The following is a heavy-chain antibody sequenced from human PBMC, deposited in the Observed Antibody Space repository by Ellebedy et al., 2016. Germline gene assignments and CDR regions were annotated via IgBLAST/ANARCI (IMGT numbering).Heavy chain of an antibody. D-gene: IGHD2-2*01. J-gene: IGHJ4*02. CDR1: RYTFTSYY. V-gene: IGHV1-46*01. CDR3: ARGGMLYCSSTNCVDY. Sequence: ASVKVSXKASRYTFTSYYMHWVRQAPGQGLEWMGIINPSGGSTSYAQKFQGRVTMTRDTSTSTAYMELRSLRSDDTAMYYCARGGMLYCSSTNCVDYWGQGTLVTVSS. CDR2: INPSGGST.